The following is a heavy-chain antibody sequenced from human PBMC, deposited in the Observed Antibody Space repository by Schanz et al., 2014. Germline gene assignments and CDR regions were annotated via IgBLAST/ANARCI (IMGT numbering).Heavy chain of an antibody. D-gene: IGHD3-16*01. CDR2: IHSSGST. J-gene: IGHJ1*01. CDR1: GGSISSDS. Sequence: QVQLRESGPRLVKPSETLSLTCTVSGGSISSDSWSWIRQPAGKGLEWIGRIHSSGSTKYNPSLKSRVPMPPDTSKTQFPLKLSSVTAADTAVYYCARESTYTEYFQNWGQGTLVTVSS. V-gene: IGHV4-4*07. CDR3: ARESTYTEYFQN.